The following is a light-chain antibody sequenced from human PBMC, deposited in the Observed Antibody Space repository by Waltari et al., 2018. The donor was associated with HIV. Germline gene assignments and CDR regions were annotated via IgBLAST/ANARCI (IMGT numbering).Light chain of an antibody. CDR1: QSVTSSF. J-gene: IGKJ4*01. V-gene: IGKV3-20*01. CDR2: GAS. Sequence: EIVLTQSPGTLSLYTGERDTLSCRASQSVTSSFLSWYQQKPGQAPRLLIYGASSRATGIPDRFSGGGSGTDFTLTISRLEPEDFAVYYCQQYGSSPLTFGGGTKVDIK. CDR3: QQYGSSPLT.